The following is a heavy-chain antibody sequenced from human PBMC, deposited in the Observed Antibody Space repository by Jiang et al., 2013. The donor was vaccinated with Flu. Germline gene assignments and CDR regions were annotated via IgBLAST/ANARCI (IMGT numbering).Heavy chain of an antibody. Sequence: GPGLVKPSETLSLTCTVSGGSISSYYWSWIRQPPGKGLEWIGYIYYSGSTNYNPSLKSRVTISVDTSKNQFSLKLSSVTAADTAVYYCARGGGADYFEDYWGQGTLVTVSS. CDR2: IYYSGST. D-gene: IGHD3-10*01. CDR1: GGSISSYY. CDR3: ARGGGADYFEDY. V-gene: IGHV4-59*01. J-gene: IGHJ4*02.